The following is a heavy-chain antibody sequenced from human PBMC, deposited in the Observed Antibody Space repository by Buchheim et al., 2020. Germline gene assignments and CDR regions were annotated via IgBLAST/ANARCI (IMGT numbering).Heavy chain of an antibody. CDR2: INHSGST. CDR3: ARYCTGGVCHFGDHVDY. CDR1: GGSFSGYY. J-gene: IGHJ4*02. V-gene: IGHV4-34*01. Sequence: QVQLQQWGAGLLKPSETLSLTCAVYGGSFSGYYWSWIRQPPGKGLEWIGEINHSGSTNYNPSLKSRVTISVDTSKNQFSLQLSSVTAADTAVYYCARYCTGGVCHFGDHVDYWGQGTL. D-gene: IGHD2-8*02.